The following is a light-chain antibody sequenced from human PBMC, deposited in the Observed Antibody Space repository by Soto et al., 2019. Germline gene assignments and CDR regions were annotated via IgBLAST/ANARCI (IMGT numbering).Light chain of an antibody. Sequence: QSALTQPASVSGSPGQSIPISCTGTSSDVGSYNLVSWYQQHPGKAPKLTIYEVSKRPSGVSNRFSGSKSGNTASLTISGLQAEDEADYYCCSYAGSSTLVFGGGTQLTVL. V-gene: IGLV2-23*02. CDR3: CSYAGSSTLV. J-gene: IGLJ2*01. CDR1: SSDVGSYNL. CDR2: EVS.